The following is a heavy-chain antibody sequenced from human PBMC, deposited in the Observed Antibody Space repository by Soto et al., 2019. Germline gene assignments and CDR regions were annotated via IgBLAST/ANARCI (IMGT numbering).Heavy chain of an antibody. CDR3: ARAGRGYSGFDYWNFDY. Sequence: SVTLSLTSPVYGGYFRGYYWSWIRPPPGKGLEWIGEINHTGSTNYNPSLKSRVTISVDTSKNHFSLKLSSVTAADTAVYFCARAGRGYSGFDYWNFDYWGQGTLVTVSA. D-gene: IGHD5-12*01. CDR2: INHTGST. J-gene: IGHJ4*02. CDR1: GGYFRGYY. V-gene: IGHV4-34*01.